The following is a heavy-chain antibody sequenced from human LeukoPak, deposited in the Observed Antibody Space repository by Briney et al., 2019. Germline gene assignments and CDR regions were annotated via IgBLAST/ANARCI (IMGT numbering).Heavy chain of an antibody. CDR2: ISGSGGST. J-gene: IGHJ4*02. CDR3: ARGSLSKWELLGSICLDY. V-gene: IGHV3-23*01. CDR1: GFTFSSYA. Sequence: GGSLRLSCAASGFTFSSYAMSWVRQAPGKGLEWVSAISGSGGSTYYADSVKGRFTISRDNSKNTLYLQMNSLRAEDTAVYYCARGSLSKWELLGSICLDYWGQGTLVTVSS. D-gene: IGHD1-26*01.